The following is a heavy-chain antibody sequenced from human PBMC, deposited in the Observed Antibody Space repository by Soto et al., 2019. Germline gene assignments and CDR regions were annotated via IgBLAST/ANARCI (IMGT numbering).Heavy chain of an antibody. V-gene: IGHV4-34*01. J-gene: IGHJ6*02. CDR2: INHSGST. D-gene: IGHD3-10*01. CDR3: ASRRLLWFGELSYYYGMDV. Sequence: SETLSLTCAVYGGSFSGYYWSWIRQPPGKGLEWIGEINHSGSTNYNPSLKSRVTISVDTSKNQFSLKLSSVTAADTAVYYCASRRLLWFGELSYYYGMDVWGQGTTLTVSS. CDR1: GGSFSGYY.